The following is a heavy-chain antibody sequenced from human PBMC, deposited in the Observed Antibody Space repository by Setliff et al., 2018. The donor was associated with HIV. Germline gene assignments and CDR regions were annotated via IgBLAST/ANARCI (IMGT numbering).Heavy chain of an antibody. V-gene: IGHV4-38-2*01. CDR1: GYSISSGYY. D-gene: IGHD5-12*01. CDR2: IYHSGST. J-gene: IGHJ4*02. Sequence: SETLSLTCAVSGYSISSGYYWGWIRQPPGKGLEWIGSIYHSGSTYYNPSLKSRITISVDTSKNQFSLKLSSVTAADTAVYYCARMYSGYDWSPAGARTRYFDYWGQGTLVTVSS. CDR3: ARMYSGYDWSPAGARTRYFDY.